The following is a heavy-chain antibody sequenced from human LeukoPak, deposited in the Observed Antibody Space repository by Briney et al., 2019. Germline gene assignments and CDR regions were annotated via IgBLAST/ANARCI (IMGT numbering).Heavy chain of an antibody. CDR2: ISSSSSTI. V-gene: IGHV3-48*02. Sequence: GGSLRLSCAASGFTFSSYAMSWVRQAPGKGLEWVSYISSSSSTIYYADSVKGRFTISRDNAKNSLYLQMNSLRDEDTAVYYCARQNYDSSGYYYVGYYYYGMDVWGQGTTVTVS. J-gene: IGHJ6*02. CDR3: ARQNYDSSGYYYVGYYYYGMDV. D-gene: IGHD3-22*01. CDR1: GFTFSSYA.